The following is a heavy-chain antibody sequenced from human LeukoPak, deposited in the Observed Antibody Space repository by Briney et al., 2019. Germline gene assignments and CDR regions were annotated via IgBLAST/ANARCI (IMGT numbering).Heavy chain of an antibody. CDR2: INQDGSEK. Sequence: GGSLRLSCAASGFTFSSYWMSWVRQAPGKGLEWVANINQDGSEKYYVDSVKGRFTISRDNAKNSLYLQMNSLRAEDTAVYYCARDSPRSGNGSDWFDPWGQGTLVTVSS. CDR3: ARDSPRSGNGSDWFDP. D-gene: IGHD3-10*01. J-gene: IGHJ5*02. V-gene: IGHV3-7*01. CDR1: GFTFSSYW.